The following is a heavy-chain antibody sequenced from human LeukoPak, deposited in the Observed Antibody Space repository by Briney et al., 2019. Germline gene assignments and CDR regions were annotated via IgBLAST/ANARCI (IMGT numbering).Heavy chain of an antibody. Sequence: ASVKVSCKASGYTFTSYAMHWVRQAPGQRLEWMGGINAGNGNTKYSQKFQGRVTITRDTSASTAYMELSSLRSEDTAVYYCARDRAQLGYCSGGSCNHYFDYWGQGTLVTVSS. CDR1: GYTFTSYA. V-gene: IGHV1-3*01. CDR2: INAGNGNT. J-gene: IGHJ4*02. D-gene: IGHD2-15*01. CDR3: ARDRAQLGYCSGGSCNHYFDY.